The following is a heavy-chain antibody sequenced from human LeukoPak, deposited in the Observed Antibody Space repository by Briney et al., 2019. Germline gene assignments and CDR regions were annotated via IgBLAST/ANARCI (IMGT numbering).Heavy chain of an antibody. J-gene: IGHJ4*02. CDR3: ARVGPSDYYDSSGYDY. Sequence: GASVKASCKASGNTFIGYWIHWVRQAPGQGLEWMGAINPRGDATIGAQKLQGRVTTTRDTSTSTAYIELSSLRSEDTAVYYCARVGPSDYYDSSGYDYWGQGTLVTVSS. D-gene: IGHD3-22*01. CDR1: GNTFIGYW. CDR2: INPRGDAT. V-gene: IGHV1-46*01.